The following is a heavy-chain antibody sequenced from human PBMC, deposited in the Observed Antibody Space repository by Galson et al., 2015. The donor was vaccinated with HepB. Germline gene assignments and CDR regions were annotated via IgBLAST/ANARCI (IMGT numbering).Heavy chain of an antibody. CDR1: GGSVSSGSYY. CDR3: ARDSGYYYDSSGYYYYYYYGMDV. Sequence: ETLSLTCTVSGGSVSSGSYYWSWIRQPPGKGLEWIGYIYYSRSTNYNPSLKSRVTISVDTSKNQFSLKLSSVTAADTAVYYCARDSGYYYDSSGYYYYYYYGMDVWGQGTTVTVSS. V-gene: IGHV4-61*01. D-gene: IGHD3-22*01. J-gene: IGHJ6*02. CDR2: IYYSRST.